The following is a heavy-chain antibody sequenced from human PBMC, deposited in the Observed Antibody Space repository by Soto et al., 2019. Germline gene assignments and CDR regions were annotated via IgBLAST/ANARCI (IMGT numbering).Heavy chain of an antibody. J-gene: IGHJ5*02. V-gene: IGHV3-9*01. CDR2: SSWNSGSI. CDR1: GFTFDDYA. D-gene: IGHD6-19*01. CDR3: AKDTGSGWANNWFDP. Sequence: EVQLVESGGGLVQPGRSLRLSCAASGFTFDDYAMHWVRQAPGKGLEWVSGSSWNSGSIGYADSVKGRFTISRDNAKNSLYLQMNSLRAEDTALYYCAKDTGSGWANNWFDPWGQGTLVTVSS.